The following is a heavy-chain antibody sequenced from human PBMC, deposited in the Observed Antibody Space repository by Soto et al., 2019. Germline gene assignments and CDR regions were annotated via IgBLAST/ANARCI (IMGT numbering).Heavy chain of an antibody. D-gene: IGHD1-1*01. CDR1: GYTFTSYG. CDR3: ARGNWNDDQGAFDI. V-gene: IGHV1-8*02. CDR2: MNPNSGNT. Sequence: ASVKVSCKASGYTFTSYGISWVRQATGQGLEWMGWMNPNSGNTGYAQKFQGRVTMTRNTSISTAYMELSSLRSEDTAVYYCARGNWNDDQGAFDIWGQGTMVTVSS. J-gene: IGHJ3*02.